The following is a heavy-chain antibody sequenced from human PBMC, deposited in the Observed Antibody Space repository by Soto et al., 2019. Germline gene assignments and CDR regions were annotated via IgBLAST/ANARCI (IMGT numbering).Heavy chain of an antibody. V-gene: IGHV3-30-3*01. CDR2: ISYDGSNK. D-gene: IGHD4-17*01. CDR1: GFTFSSYA. Sequence: SLKISCAASGFTFSSYAMHWVRQAPGKGLEWVAVISYDGSNKYYADSVKGRFTISRDNSKNTLYLQMNSLRVEDTAVYYCAKVGGFDPWGQGTLVTVSS. J-gene: IGHJ5*02. CDR3: AKVGGFDP.